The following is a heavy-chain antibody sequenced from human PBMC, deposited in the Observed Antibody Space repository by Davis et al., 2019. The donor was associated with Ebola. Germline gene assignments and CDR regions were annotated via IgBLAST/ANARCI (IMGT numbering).Heavy chain of an antibody. CDR1: GFTFSSYA. D-gene: IGHD3-22*01. CDR2: ISGSGGST. J-gene: IGHJ4*02. V-gene: IGHV3-23*01. CDR3: ARGRWAQFYYDSSGYAYYFDH. Sequence: GESLKISCAASGFTFSSYAMSWVRQAPGKGLEWVSAISGSGGSTYYADSVKGRFTISRDNSKNTLYLQMNSLRAEDTAVYYCARGRWAQFYYDSSGYAYYFDHWGQGTLVTVSS.